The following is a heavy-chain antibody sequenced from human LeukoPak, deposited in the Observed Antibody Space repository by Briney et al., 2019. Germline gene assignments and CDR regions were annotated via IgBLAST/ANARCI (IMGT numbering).Heavy chain of an antibody. CDR3: ARDSAVAFDY. CDR2: IYSGGST. D-gene: IGHD6-19*01. Sequence: GGSLRLSCAASGFTFSSYWMSWVRQAPGKGLEWVSVIYSGGSTYYADSVKGRFTISRDNSKNTLYLQMNSLRAEDTAVYYCARDSAVAFDYWGQGTLVTVSS. V-gene: IGHV3-53*01. CDR1: GFTFSSYW. J-gene: IGHJ4*02.